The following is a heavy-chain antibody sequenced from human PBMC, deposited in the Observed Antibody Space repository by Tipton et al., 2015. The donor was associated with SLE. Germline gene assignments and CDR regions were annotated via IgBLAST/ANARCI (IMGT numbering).Heavy chain of an antibody. V-gene: IGHV4-31*03. J-gene: IGHJ3*02. Sequence: TLSLTCTVSGGSISSGGSYWSCIRQHPGKGLEWIGYIYYTGSTYSNPSLKSRVTISLDKSKNQFSLKLNSVTAADTAVYYCARDKKDYDFWSGGDPFDIWGQETLVTVSS. D-gene: IGHD3-3*01. CDR3: ARDKKDYDFWSGGDPFDI. CDR1: GGSISSGGSY. CDR2: IYYTGST.